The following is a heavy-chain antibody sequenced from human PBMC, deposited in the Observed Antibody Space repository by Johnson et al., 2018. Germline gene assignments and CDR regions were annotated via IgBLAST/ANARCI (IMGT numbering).Heavy chain of an antibody. CDR1: GFTFSDYY. J-gene: IGHJ6*03. CDR2: ISRSGSTI. Sequence: QVQLVESGGGLVKPGGSXRLSCAASGFTFSDYYMTWIRQAPGKGLEWVSYISRSGSTIYSADPVEGQFTISRDNAKNSLYLHMNSLGAEDPAGYYCARPYYYGIYYMEVWGKGTTVTVSS. D-gene: IGHD3-10*01. V-gene: IGHV3-11*04. CDR3: ARPYYYGIYYMEV.